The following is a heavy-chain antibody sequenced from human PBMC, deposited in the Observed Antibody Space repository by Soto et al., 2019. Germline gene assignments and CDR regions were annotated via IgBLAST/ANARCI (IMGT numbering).Heavy chain of an antibody. D-gene: IGHD1-7*01. CDR1: GDSVSSNSAT. V-gene: IGHV6-1*01. CDR3: TRGKLSYYAMDV. Sequence: PSQTLSLTCAISGDSVSSNSATWNWIRQSPSRGLEWLGRTFYKSKWYNEYAVSVKSRISISPDTSKNQFSLLLSSVTPEDTAVYYCTRGKLSYYAMDVWGQGTTVTVSS. J-gene: IGHJ6*02. CDR2: TFYKSKWYN.